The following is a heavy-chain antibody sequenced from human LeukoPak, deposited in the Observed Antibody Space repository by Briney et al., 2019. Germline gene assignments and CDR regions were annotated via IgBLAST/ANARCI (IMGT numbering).Heavy chain of an antibody. Sequence: SETLSLTCAVYGASFSGYYWSWIRQPPGKELEWIGEINLAEINLGESTNYNPSLKSRVTISVDTSKNQFSLNLSSVTAADTAVYYCTRGGGDGYNAGDYWGQGALVTVSS. CDR3: TRGGGDGYNAGDY. CDR1: GASFSGYY. V-gene: IGHV4-34*01. CDR2: INLAEINLGEST. J-gene: IGHJ4*02. D-gene: IGHD5-24*01.